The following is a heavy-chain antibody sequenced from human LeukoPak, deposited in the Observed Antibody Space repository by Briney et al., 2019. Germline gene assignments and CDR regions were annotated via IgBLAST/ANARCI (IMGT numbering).Heavy chain of an antibody. CDR1: GGSISSSSYY. CDR2: IYYSGST. D-gene: IGHD3-16*02. V-gene: IGHV4-39*01. Sequence: SETLSLTCTVSGGSISSSSYYWGWIRQPPGKGLEWIGSIYYSGSTYYNPSLKSRVTISVDTSKNQFSLKLSSVTAADTAVYYCARHFFYDYVWGSYRPIFDYWGQGTLVTVSS. CDR3: ARHFFYDYVWGSYRPIFDY. J-gene: IGHJ4*02.